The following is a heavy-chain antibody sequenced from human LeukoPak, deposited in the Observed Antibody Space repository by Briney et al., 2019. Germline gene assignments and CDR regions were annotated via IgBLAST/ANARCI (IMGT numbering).Heavy chain of an antibody. V-gene: IGHV3-53*01. D-gene: IGHD5-12*01. CDR1: GFTVSSNY. J-gene: IGHJ6*02. CDR2: IYSGGST. Sequence: GGSLTLSCAASGFTVSSNYMSWVRQAPGKGLEWVSVIYSGGSTYYADSVKGRFTISRDNSKNTLYLQMNSLRAEDTAVYYCAREGLPDMGYYYGMDVWGQGTTVTVSS. CDR3: AREGLPDMGYYYGMDV.